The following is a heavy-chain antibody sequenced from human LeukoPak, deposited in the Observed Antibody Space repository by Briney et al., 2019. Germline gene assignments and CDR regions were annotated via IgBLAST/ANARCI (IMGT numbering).Heavy chain of an antibody. D-gene: IGHD2-15*01. V-gene: IGHV3-7*01. Sequence: GGSLRLSCAASGFTFSTYWMTWVRQAPGKGLEWVANIKQDGSEKYYVGSVEGRFTISRDNAKNSLYLQMNSLRAEDTAVYYCARDKRGHHYWGQGTLVTVSS. CDR1: GFTFSTYW. CDR3: ARDKRGHHY. J-gene: IGHJ4*02. CDR2: IKQDGSEK.